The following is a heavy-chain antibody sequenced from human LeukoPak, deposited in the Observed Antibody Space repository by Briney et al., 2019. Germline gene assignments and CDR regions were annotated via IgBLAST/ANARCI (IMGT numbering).Heavy chain of an antibody. CDR3: ARGQTVSGAKYYFDF. V-gene: IGHV3-49*04. Sequence: GGSLRLSCLPSGFTFRDYGLGWVRQAPGMGLEWVSFIRSRIYGGAPEYAASVRGRFSVSRDDSESIAYLQMSNLKSEDTAVYYCARGQTVSGAKYYFDFWRPGTLVTVSS. D-gene: IGHD3-10*01. CDR1: GFTFRDYG. CDR2: IRSRIYGGAP. J-gene: IGHJ4*02.